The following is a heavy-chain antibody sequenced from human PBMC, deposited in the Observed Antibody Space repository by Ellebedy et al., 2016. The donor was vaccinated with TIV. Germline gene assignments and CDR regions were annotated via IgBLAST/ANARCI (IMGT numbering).Heavy chain of an antibody. J-gene: IGHJ4*02. CDR1: GFTFSIYA. CDR3: ARGVLSGY. Sequence: PGGSLRLSCAASGFTFSIYAMSWVRQAPGKGLAWVAAISHDGTYKYYADSVKGRFTIARDNSKNTVYLQMNSLRAEDTAVYYCARGVLSGYWGQGTLVTVSS. D-gene: IGHD2/OR15-2a*01. CDR2: ISHDGTYK. V-gene: IGHV3-30*14.